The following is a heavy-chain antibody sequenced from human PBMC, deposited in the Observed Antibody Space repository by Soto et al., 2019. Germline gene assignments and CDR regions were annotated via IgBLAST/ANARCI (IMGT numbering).Heavy chain of an antibody. CDR2: IVVGSGNT. CDR3: AAYSPPATYYDYVWGSYRFGY. V-gene: IGHV1-58*01. CDR1: GFTFTSSA. D-gene: IGHD3-16*02. J-gene: IGHJ4*02. Sequence: SVKVSCKASGFTFTSSAVQWVRQARGQRLEWIGWIVVGSGNTNYAQKFQERVTITRDMSTSTAYMELSSLRSEDTAVYYCAAYSPPATYYDYVWGSYRFGYWGQGTLVTVSS.